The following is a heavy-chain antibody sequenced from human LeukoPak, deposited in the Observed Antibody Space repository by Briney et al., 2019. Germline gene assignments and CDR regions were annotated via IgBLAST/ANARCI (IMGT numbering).Heavy chain of an antibody. Sequence: GASVKVSCKASGYTFTSYYMHWVRQAPGQGLEWMGIINPSSGKINYAQKIQGRVTMTRDTSTSTVYMELSSLRSDDTAVYYCARDLASSGYYWDWGQGTLVTVSS. V-gene: IGHV1-46*01. CDR1: GYTFTSYY. CDR2: INPSSGKI. CDR3: ARDLASSGYYWD. J-gene: IGHJ4*02. D-gene: IGHD3-22*01.